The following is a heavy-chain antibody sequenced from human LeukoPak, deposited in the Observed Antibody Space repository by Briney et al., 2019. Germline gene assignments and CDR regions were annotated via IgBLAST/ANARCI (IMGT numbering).Heavy chain of an antibody. Sequence: GGSLRLSCAASGFTFSDYSMNWVRQAPGKGLEWVSSISSSSNYIYYADSVKGRFTISRDNAKNSLYLQMNSLRAEDTAVYYCARATGYYDFWSGYYTALCYFDYWGQGTLVTVSS. J-gene: IGHJ4*02. V-gene: IGHV3-21*01. CDR2: ISSSSNYI. CDR1: GFTFSDYS. CDR3: ARATGYYDFWSGYYTALCYFDY. D-gene: IGHD3-3*01.